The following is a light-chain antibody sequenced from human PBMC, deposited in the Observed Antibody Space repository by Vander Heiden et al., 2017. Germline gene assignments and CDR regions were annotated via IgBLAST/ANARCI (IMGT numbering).Light chain of an antibody. CDR3: ATWDDSLSGYV. Sequence: QSVLTQPPSASGAPGQRVTSSCSGSSSNIGSNYVYWYQQLPGTAPKLLIYRNNQRPAGGPDRFSGSKSGTSASLAISGLRAEDEADYYCATWDDSLSGYVFGPGAKVTVL. CDR2: RNN. CDR1: SSNIGSNY. J-gene: IGLJ1*01. V-gene: IGLV1-47*01.